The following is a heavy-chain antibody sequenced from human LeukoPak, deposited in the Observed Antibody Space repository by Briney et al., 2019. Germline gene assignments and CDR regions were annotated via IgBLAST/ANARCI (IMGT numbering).Heavy chain of an antibody. Sequence: PGGSLRLSCAASGFTFSDSWMSWVRQAPGKGLEWVSAISGSGGSTYYADSVKGRFTISRDNPKNTLYLQMNSLRAEDTAVYYCAKDGSGSSLDYFDYWGQGTLVTVSS. CDR3: AKDGSGSSLDYFDY. V-gene: IGHV3-23*01. D-gene: IGHD1-26*01. CDR2: ISGSGGST. J-gene: IGHJ4*02. CDR1: GFTFSDSW.